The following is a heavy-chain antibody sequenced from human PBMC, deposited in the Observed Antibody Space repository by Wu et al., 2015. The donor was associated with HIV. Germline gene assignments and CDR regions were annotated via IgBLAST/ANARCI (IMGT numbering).Heavy chain of an antibody. CDR3: TRDELFRVDDAFDM. Sequence: QVQLVQSGAEVKKPGASVKVSCQASGYTFTDYYIHWVRQAPGQNFEWMGWTNVNTGGTNYAPKFQGRVTMTRDTSISTAYIELSGLTSDDTAVYYCTRDELFRVDDAFDMWGQGTLVTVSS. J-gene: IGHJ3*02. V-gene: IGHV1-2*02. CDR2: TNVNTGGT. D-gene: IGHD2-15*01. CDR1: GYTFTDYY.